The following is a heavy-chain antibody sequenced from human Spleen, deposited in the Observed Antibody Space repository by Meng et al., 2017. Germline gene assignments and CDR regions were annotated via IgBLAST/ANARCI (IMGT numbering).Heavy chain of an antibody. Sequence: QWQSEVWGPGRLKPSETLSLTCVVSCGSFSDYYWSWIRQSPGKGLEWIGEINHSGSTNYNPSLESRATISVDTSQNNLSLKLSSVTAADSAVYYCARGPTTMAHDFDYWGQGTLVTVSS. CDR3: ARGPTTMAHDFDY. CDR2: INHSGST. D-gene: IGHD4-11*01. CDR1: CGSFSDYY. V-gene: IGHV4-34*01. J-gene: IGHJ4*02.